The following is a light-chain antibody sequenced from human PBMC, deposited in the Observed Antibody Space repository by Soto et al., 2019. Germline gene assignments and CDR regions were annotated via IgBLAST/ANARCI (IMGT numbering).Light chain of an antibody. CDR2: GNT. J-gene: IGLJ3*02. V-gene: IGLV1-40*01. Sequence: QSVLTQPPSVSGAPGQRVTISCTGSSSNIGAGYDVPWYQQLPGTAPKLLIYGNTNRPSGVPDRFSGSKSGTSASLAITGLQAEDEADYYCQSYDSSLSSWVFGGGTQLTVL. CDR3: QSYDSSLSSWV. CDR1: SSNIGAGYD.